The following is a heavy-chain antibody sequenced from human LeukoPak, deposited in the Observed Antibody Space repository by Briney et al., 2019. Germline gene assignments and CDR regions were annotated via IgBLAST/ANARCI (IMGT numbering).Heavy chain of an antibody. V-gene: IGHV2-5*01. CDR2: NYWNDDK. CDR3: ALTITAPGDLHSWFDP. J-gene: IGHJ5*02. Sequence: KVSGPTLVKPTQTLTLTCSFSGFSLTTSGVGVGWIRQPPGKALEWLAVNYWNDDKRYSPSLRSRLTITKDTSKNQVVLTMTNMDPVDTATYYCALTITAPGDLHSWFDPWGQGTLVTVSS. D-gene: IGHD4-17*01. CDR1: GFSLTTSGVG.